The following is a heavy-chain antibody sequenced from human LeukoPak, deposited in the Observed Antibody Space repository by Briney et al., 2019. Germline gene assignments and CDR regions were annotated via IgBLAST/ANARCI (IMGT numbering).Heavy chain of an antibody. Sequence: GGSLRLSCTVSGFTVSSNYMTWVRQAPGKGLEWVSVIYSDGTTNNADSVKGRFTISRDNSKNTLYLQMNSLRAEDTAVYYCAKVVVVVPAAITGYFDYWGQGTLVTVSS. J-gene: IGHJ4*02. CDR2: IYSDGTT. CDR3: AKVVVVVPAAITGYFDY. D-gene: IGHD2-2*02. CDR1: GFTVSSNY. V-gene: IGHV3-53*01.